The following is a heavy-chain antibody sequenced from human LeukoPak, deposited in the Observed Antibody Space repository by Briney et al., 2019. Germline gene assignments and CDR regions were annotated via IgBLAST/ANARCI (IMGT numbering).Heavy chain of an antibody. D-gene: IGHD4-17*01. CDR2: IYYSGST. CDR1: GRPISSSSYY. CDR3: ASDYGDYEIDY. Sequence: SDTLSLICTVSGRPISSSSYYGGWIRQPPGKGLEWIGSIYYSGSTYYNPSLKSRVTISVDTSENQFSLKLSSVTAADTAVYYCASDYGDYEIDYWGQGTLVTVSS. V-gene: IGHV4-39*01. J-gene: IGHJ4*02.